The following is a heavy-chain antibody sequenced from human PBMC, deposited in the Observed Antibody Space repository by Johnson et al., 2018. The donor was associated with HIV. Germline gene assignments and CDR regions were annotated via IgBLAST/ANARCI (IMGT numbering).Heavy chain of an antibody. CDR2: ISYDGSNK. D-gene: IGHD5-24*01. Sequence: QVQLVESGGGVVQPGRSLRLSCAASGFTFSSYAMHWVRQAPGKGLEWVAVISYDGSNKYYADSVKGRFTISRDNSKNTLYLQMNSLRAEDTAVYYCAREGGDGHSPSAFDIWGQGTMVTVSS. V-gene: IGHV3-30-3*01. CDR3: AREGGDGHSPSAFDI. J-gene: IGHJ3*02. CDR1: GFTFSSYA.